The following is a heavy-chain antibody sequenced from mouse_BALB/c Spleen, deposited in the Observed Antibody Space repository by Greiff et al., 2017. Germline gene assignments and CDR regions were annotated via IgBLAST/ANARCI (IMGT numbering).Heavy chain of an antibody. CDR2: INPSNGRT. J-gene: IGHJ4*01. Sequence: QVQLQQPGAELVKPGASVKLSCKASGYTFTSYWMHWVKQRPGQGLEWIGEINPSNGRTNYNEKFKSKATLTVDKSSSTAYMQLSSLTSEDSAVYYCARRSLRSYAMDYWGQGTSVTVSS. CDR1: GYTFTSYW. CDR3: ARRSLRSYAMDY. V-gene: IGHV1S81*02. D-gene: IGHD1-1*01.